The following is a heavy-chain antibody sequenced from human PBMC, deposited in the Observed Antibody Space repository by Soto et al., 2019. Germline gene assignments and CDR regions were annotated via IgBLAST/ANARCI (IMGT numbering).Heavy chain of an antibody. Sequence: QVQLVESGGGVVQPGRSLRLSCAASGFTFSSYAMHWVRQAPGKGLEWVAVISYDGSNKYYADSVKGRFTISRDNSKNTLYLQMNSLRAEDTAVYYCARDADSGSFFDLWGRGTLVTVSS. D-gene: IGHD1-26*01. CDR3: ARDADSGSFFDL. V-gene: IGHV3-30-3*01. J-gene: IGHJ2*01. CDR1: GFTFSSYA. CDR2: ISYDGSNK.